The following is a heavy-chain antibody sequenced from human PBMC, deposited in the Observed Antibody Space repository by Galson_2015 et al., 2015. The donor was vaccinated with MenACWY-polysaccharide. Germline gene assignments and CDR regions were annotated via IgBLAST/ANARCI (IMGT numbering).Heavy chain of an antibody. V-gene: IGHV3-48*02. Sequence: SLRLSCAASGFSFSSYHMDWVRQAPGKGLEWVSYISGPSDIIYYADSVKGRFTISRDNAKNSLYLQMNSLRDEDTAVYYCARDSGRTGSLDYWGRGTLVTVSS. J-gene: IGHJ4*02. D-gene: IGHD1-26*01. CDR2: ISGPSDII. CDR1: GFSFSSYH. CDR3: ARDSGRTGSLDY.